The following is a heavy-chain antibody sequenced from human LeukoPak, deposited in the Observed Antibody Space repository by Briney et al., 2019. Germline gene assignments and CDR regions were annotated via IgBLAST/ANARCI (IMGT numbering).Heavy chain of an antibody. CDR3: ARGVYCCGYYYGWYFDY. V-gene: IGHV1-8*02. CDR2: MSPNSGNT. D-gene: IGHD3-10*01. CDR1: GYTFTNFD. Sequence: GASVKVSCKASGYTFTNFDINWVRQATGQGLEWMGRMSPNSGNTVYAQKFQGRVTLTRNTSIGTAYMELSSLTSEDTAVYYCARGVYCCGYYYGWYFDYWGQGTLVTVSS. J-gene: IGHJ4*02.